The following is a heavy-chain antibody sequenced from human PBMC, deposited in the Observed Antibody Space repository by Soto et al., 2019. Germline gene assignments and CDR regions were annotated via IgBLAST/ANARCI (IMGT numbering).Heavy chain of an antibody. CDR3: ARMDIVATTEDY. J-gene: IGHJ4*02. V-gene: IGHV1-69*06. D-gene: IGHD5-12*01. Sequence: SVKVSCKASGGTFSSYAISWVRQAPGQGLEWMGGIIPIFGTANYARKFQGRVTITADKSTSAAYMELSSLRSEDTAVYYCARMDIVATTEDYWGQGTLVTVSS. CDR1: GGTFSSYA. CDR2: IIPIFGTA.